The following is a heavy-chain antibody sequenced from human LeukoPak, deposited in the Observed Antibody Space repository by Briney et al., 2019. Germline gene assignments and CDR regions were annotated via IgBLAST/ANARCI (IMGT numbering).Heavy chain of an antibody. CDR1: GGTFSSYA. J-gene: IGHJ4*02. CDR2: IYPVDSET. Sequence: KVSCKASGGTFSSYAISWVRQAPGQGLEWMGRIIYPVDSETKYSPSFQGQVTISVDKSISTAYLHWSSLTASDTAMYYCATHTSDWYGPEYWGQGTLVTVS. V-gene: IGHV5-51*01. CDR3: ATHTSDWYGPEY. D-gene: IGHD6-19*01.